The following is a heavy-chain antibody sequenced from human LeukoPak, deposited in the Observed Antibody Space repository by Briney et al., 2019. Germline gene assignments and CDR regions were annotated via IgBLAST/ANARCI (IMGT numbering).Heavy chain of an antibody. CDR1: GFTFSDYY. CDR2: ISSSGSTI. D-gene: IGHD5-18*01. Sequence: PGGSLRLSCAASGFTFSDYYMSWIRQAPGKGLEWVSYISSSGSTIYYADSVKGRFTISRDNSKNTLYLQMSSLRAEDTAVYYCAKDFETPWVVSYGRYGYFDYWGQGTLVTVSS. J-gene: IGHJ4*02. V-gene: IGHV3-11*01. CDR3: AKDFETPWVVSYGRYGYFDY.